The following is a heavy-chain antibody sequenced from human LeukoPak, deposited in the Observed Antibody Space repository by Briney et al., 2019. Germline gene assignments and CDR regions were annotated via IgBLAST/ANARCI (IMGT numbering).Heavy chain of an antibody. CDR1: GFTFDSYA. CDR2: LSWNSGRI. D-gene: IGHD2-8*01. Sequence: GGSLRLSCAASGFTFDSYAMQWVRQAPGKGLEWVSVLSWNSGRIDYADSVKGRFTISRDNAKSSLYLQMNSLRPEDTALYYCAKASAGFCTNISCYGHFDSWGQGTLVTVSS. CDR3: AKASAGFCTNISCYGHFDS. J-gene: IGHJ4*02. V-gene: IGHV3-9*01.